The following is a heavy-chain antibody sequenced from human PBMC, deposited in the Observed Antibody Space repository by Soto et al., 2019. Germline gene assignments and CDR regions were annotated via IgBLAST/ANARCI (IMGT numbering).Heavy chain of an antibody. CDR3: ARDRSATGNHAGWFDP. Sequence: QVQLVESGGGVVQPGRSLRLSCVASGFTFTNHGWHWVRQAPGKGLEWVAMIWFDGSKKNYADSVKGRFTISRDDSKNTFYLQMNSLRTEDTAVYYCARDRSATGNHAGWFDPWGQGTLVTVSS. CDR2: IWFDGSKK. CDR1: GFTFTNHG. D-gene: IGHD3-10*01. J-gene: IGHJ5*02. V-gene: IGHV3-33*01.